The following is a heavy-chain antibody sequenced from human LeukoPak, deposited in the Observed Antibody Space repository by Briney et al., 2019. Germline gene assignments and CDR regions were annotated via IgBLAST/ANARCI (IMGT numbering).Heavy chain of an antibody. Sequence: PSETLSLTCTVSGGSISSYYWSWIRQPPGKGLEWIGYVFYSGSTNYNPSLKSRVTISVDTSKNQFSLKLSSVTAADTAVYYCARVNYSSGSVGAFDIWGQGTMVTVSS. D-gene: IGHD3-10*01. V-gene: IGHV4-59*01. CDR3: ARVNYSSGSVGAFDI. J-gene: IGHJ3*02. CDR1: GGSISSYY. CDR2: VFYSGST.